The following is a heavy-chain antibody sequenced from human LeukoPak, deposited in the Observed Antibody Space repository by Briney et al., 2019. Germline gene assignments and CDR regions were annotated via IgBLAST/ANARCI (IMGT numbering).Heavy chain of an antibody. D-gene: IGHD3-9*01. CDR2: IYSGGST. CDR3: ARDEGNTGYYY. J-gene: IGHJ4*02. V-gene: IGHV3-66*01. Sequence: GGSLRLSCAASGFTVSSNYMSWVRQAPGKGLEWVSVIYSGGSTYYADSVKGRFTISRDNSRNTLYLQMNSLRAEDTAVYYCARDEGNTGYYYWGQGTLVTVSS. CDR1: GFTVSSNY.